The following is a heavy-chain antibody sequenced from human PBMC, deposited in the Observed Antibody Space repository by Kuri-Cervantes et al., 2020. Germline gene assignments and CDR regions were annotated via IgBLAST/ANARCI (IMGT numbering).Heavy chain of an antibody. J-gene: IGHJ4*02. CDR2: IKSKTDGGTT. CDR1: GFTFSNAW. CDR3: TTDYSSGSPLGQ. V-gene: IGHV3-15*01. Sequence: ETLSLTCAASGFTFSNAWMSWVRQAPGKGLEWVGRIKSKTDGGTTDYAAPVKGRFTISRDDSKNTLCLQMNSLKTEDTAVYYCTTDYSSGSPLGQWGQGTLVTVSS. D-gene: IGHD6-19*01.